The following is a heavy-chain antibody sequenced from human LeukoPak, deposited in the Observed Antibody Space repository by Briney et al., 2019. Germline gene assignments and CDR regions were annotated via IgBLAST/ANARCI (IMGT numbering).Heavy chain of an antibody. CDR2: ISSSSSYI. V-gene: IGHV3-21*01. CDR1: GFTFSRYS. Sequence: GGSLRLSCAASGFTFSRYSMNWVRQAPGKGLEWVSSISSSSSYIYYADSVKGRFTISRDNAKNSLYLQMNSLRAEDTAVYYCARDSGNYLDAFDIWGQGTMVTVSS. D-gene: IGHD1-7*01. J-gene: IGHJ3*02. CDR3: ARDSGNYLDAFDI.